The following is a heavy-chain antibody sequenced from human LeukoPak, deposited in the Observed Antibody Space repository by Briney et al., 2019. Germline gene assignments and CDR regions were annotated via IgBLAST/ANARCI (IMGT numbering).Heavy chain of an antibody. CDR2: ISSGSSYT. D-gene: IGHD2-2*01. CDR3: ARGIRDVVVPAAISYFDY. J-gene: IGHJ4*02. Sequence: PGGSLRLSCAASGFTFSDYYMSWIRQAPGKGLEWVSYISSGSSYTDYADSVKGRFTISRDNAKNSLYLQMNSLRAEDTAVYYCARGIRDVVVPAAISYFDYWGQGTLVTVSS. V-gene: IGHV3-11*05. CDR1: GFTFSDYY.